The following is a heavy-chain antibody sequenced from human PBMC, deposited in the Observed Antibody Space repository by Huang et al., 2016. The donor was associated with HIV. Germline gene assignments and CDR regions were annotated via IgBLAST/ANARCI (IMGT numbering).Heavy chain of an antibody. CDR3: ARDPRIQSWLNFFDY. D-gene: IGHD3-22*01. Sequence: EVQLVESGGGLVQPGGSLRLSCAASGFSISRYWMHWVRQAPGKGLVLVSRINSDGSSTSYADSVKGRFTISRDNAKNTLYLQMNSLRAEDTAVYYCARDPRIQSWLNFFDYWGQGTLVSVSS. CDR1: GFSISRYW. J-gene: IGHJ4*02. V-gene: IGHV3-74*01. CDR2: INSDGSST.